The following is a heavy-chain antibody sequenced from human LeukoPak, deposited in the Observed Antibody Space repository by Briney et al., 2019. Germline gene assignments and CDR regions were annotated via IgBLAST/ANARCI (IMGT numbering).Heavy chain of an antibody. Sequence: GGSLRLSCAASGFTFSNAWMSWVRQAPGKGLEWVGRIKSKTDGGTTDYAAPVKGRFTISRDDSKNTLYLQMNSLKTEDTALYYCTTAVTGTTGAFDIWGQGTMVTVSS. J-gene: IGHJ3*02. CDR2: IKSKTDGGTT. D-gene: IGHD1-20*01. CDR1: GFTFSNAW. V-gene: IGHV3-15*01. CDR3: TTAVTGTTGAFDI.